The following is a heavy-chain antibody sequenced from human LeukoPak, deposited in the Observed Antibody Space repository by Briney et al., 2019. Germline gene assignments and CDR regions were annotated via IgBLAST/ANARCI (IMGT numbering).Heavy chain of an antibody. CDR2: IYYSGST. D-gene: IGHD4-17*01. CDR1: GGSISSSSYY. Sequence: PSETLSLTCTVSGGSISSSSYYWGWIRQPPGKGLEWIGSIYYSGSTYYNPSLKSRVTISVDTSKNQFSLKLSSATAADTAVYYCAGGKTTGAWYFDLWGRGTLVTVSS. V-gene: IGHV4-39*07. J-gene: IGHJ2*01. CDR3: AGGKTTGAWYFDL.